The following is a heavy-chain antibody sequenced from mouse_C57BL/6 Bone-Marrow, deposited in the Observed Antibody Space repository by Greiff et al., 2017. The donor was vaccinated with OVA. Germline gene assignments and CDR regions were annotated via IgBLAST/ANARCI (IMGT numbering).Heavy chain of an antibody. Sequence: QVQLKQSGAELARPGASVKMSCKASGYTFTSYTMHWVKQRPGQGLEWIGYINPSSGYTKYNQKFKDKATLTADKSSSTAYMQLSSLTSEDSAVYYCARWAAWFAYWGRGTLVTVSA. J-gene: IGHJ3*01. CDR1: GYTFTSYT. V-gene: IGHV1-4*01. CDR2: INPSSGYT. CDR3: ARWAAWFAY.